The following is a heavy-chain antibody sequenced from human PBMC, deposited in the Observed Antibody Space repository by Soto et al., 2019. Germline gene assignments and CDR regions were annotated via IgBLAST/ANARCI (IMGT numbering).Heavy chain of an antibody. CDR2: INQDGSDQ. J-gene: IGHJ5*02. Sequence: EVQVVESGGGLVQPGGSLRLSCAAAGFTFSSHWMTWVRQVPGKGLEWVANINQDGSDQYYVDSVKGRFTISRDNAKNFLCLHMNSLRFEETAVYYCATSMRHTLNPWGQGTLVTVSS. CDR1: GFTFSSHW. V-gene: IGHV3-7*01. CDR3: ATSMRHTLNP. D-gene: IGHD2-8*01.